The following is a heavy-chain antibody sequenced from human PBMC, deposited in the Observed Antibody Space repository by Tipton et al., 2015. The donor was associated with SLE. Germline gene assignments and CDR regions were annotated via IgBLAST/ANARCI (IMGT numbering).Heavy chain of an antibody. J-gene: IGHJ4*02. CDR2: ISWNSGSI. Sequence: SLRLSCAASGFTFDDYAMHWVRQAPGKGLEWVSGISWNSGSIGYADSVKGRFTISRDNAKNSLYLQMNSLRAEDTAVYYCARDVRDGYKADYWGQGTLVTVSS. D-gene: IGHD5-24*01. CDR1: GFTFDDYA. V-gene: IGHV3-9*01. CDR3: ARDVRDGYKADY.